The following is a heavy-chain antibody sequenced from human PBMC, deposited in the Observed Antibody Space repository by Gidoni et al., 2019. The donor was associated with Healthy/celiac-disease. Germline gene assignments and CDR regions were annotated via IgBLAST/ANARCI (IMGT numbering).Heavy chain of an antibody. Sequence: QVQLQESGPGLVQPSCTLSLPCAVSGGSISSSNWWSWVRQPPVKGLEMIGEIYHRGSTNYNKALKSIVTISVDKSKNQFSLKLISVTAADTAVYYCAREGYYALDIWGQGTMVTVSS. CDR3: AREGYYALDI. V-gene: IGHV4-4*02. D-gene: IGHD1-1*01. CDR2: IYHRGST. J-gene: IGHJ3*02. CDR1: GGSISSSNW.